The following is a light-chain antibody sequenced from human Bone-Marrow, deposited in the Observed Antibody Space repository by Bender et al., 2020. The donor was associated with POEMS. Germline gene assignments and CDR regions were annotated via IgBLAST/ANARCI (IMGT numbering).Light chain of an antibody. CDR3: CSYAGSYTP. Sequence: QSALTQPASVSGSPGQSITISCTGTSSDVGSYNLVSWYQQHPGKAPKLIISDVRQRPSGVPTRFSGSKSGNTASLTISGLQAEDEADYYCCSYAGSYTPFGGGTKLTVL. V-gene: IGLV2-23*02. CDR2: DVR. CDR1: SSDVGSYNL. J-gene: IGLJ2*01.